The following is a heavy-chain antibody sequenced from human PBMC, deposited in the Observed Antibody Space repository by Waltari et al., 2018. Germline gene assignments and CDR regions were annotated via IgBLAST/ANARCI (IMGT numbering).Heavy chain of an antibody. D-gene: IGHD1-26*01. J-gene: IGHJ4*02. CDR2: ISYDGSAK. Sequence: VKLVESGGGVVQHGESVSVYCAASGFTLRSYGMHWVRKAPGKGLHWVAVISYDGSAKYYADSVHGRFIISRDNSENTLYLQMNSLTAEDTAVYYCAKQESGSYFEYWGQGTLVTVSS. CDR1: GFTLRSYG. CDR3: AKQESGSYFEY. V-gene: IGHV3-30*18.